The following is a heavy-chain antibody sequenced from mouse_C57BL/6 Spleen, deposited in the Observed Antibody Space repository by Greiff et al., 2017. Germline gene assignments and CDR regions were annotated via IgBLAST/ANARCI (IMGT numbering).Heavy chain of an antibody. J-gene: IGHJ3*01. Sequence: EVHLVESGGDLVKPGGSLKLSCAASGFTFSSYGMSWVRQTPDKRLEWVATISSGGSYTYYPDIVKGRFTISRDNAKNTLYLQMSSLKSEDTAMYYCARQGTAQATFAYWGQGTLVTVSA. CDR3: ARQGTAQATFAY. V-gene: IGHV5-6*01. CDR2: ISSGGSYT. CDR1: GFTFSSYG. D-gene: IGHD3-1*01.